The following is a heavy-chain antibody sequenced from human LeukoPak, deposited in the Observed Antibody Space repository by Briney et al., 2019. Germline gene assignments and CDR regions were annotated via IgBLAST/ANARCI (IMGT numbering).Heavy chain of an antibody. CDR3: ARQRGDILTGYYMPRGFDY. CDR2: IFSSSTYI. Sequence: PGGSLRLSCAASGFAFNTYSMNWVRQAPGKGLEWVSFIFSSSTYIYYTDSVKGRFTISRDNARNSLYLQMDNLRAEDTAVYYCARQRGDILTGYYMPRGFDYWGQGTLVTVSS. J-gene: IGHJ4*02. D-gene: IGHD3-9*01. V-gene: IGHV3-21*01. CDR1: GFAFNTYS.